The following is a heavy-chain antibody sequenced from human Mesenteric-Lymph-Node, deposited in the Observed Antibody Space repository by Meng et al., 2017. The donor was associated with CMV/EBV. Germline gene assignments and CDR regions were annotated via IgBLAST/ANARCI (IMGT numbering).Heavy chain of an antibody. CDR3: ARVGIWFGESNRPFDY. D-gene: IGHD3-10*01. Sequence: LRLSCAISGDSVSSNSAAWNWIRQSPSRGLEWLGRTYYRSKWYNDYAVSVKSRITINPDTSKNQFSLQLNSVTPEDTAVYYCARVGIWFGESNRPFDYWGQGTLVTVSS. V-gene: IGHV6-1*01. CDR1: GDSVSSNSAA. CDR2: TYYRSKWYN. J-gene: IGHJ4*02.